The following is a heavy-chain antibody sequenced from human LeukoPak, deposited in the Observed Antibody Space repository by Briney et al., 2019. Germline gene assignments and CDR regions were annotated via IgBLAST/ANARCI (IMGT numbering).Heavy chain of an antibody. Sequence: PSETLSLTCTVSGGSISSYYWSWIRQPPGKGLEWIAYIYYSGSTNYNPSLKSRVTISVDTSKNHFSLKLSSVTAADTAVYYCARRSAGATHFDYWGQGTLVTVSS. CDR2: IYYSGST. D-gene: IGHD1-26*01. CDR1: GGSISSYY. V-gene: IGHV4-59*08. J-gene: IGHJ4*02. CDR3: ARRSAGATHFDY.